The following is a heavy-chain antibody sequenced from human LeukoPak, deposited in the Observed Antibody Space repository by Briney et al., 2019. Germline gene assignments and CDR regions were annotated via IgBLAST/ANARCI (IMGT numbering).Heavy chain of an antibody. D-gene: IGHD4-17*01. J-gene: IGHJ4*02. CDR3: ARLYGDYPSYFDL. Sequence: PSQTLSLTCTVSGDSIRSGGYYWSWVRQLPGKGLEWIGYIYYSGRTYYNTSLKSRLTISADTSKNQFSLKMSSVTAADTAVYYCARLYGDYPSYFDLWGQGTLVAVSS. CDR1: GDSIRSGGYY. V-gene: IGHV4-31*03. CDR2: IYYSGRT.